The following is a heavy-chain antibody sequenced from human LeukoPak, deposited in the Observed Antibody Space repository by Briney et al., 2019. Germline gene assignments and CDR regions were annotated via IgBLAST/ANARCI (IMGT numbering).Heavy chain of an antibody. V-gene: IGHV1-46*01. CDR3: ARDVAAADGYFDY. J-gene: IGHJ4*02. CDR1: GYTFTSYY. CDR2: INPSGGST. Sequence: GASVKVSCKASGYTFTSYYMHWVRQAPGQGLEWMGIINPSGGSTSYAQKFQGRVTMTRDMSTSTAYMELRSLRSDDTAVYYCARDVAAADGYFDYWGQGTLVTVSS. D-gene: IGHD6-13*01.